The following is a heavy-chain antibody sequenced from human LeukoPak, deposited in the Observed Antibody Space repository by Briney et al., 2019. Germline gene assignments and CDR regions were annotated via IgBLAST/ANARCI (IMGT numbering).Heavy chain of an antibody. CDR2: IYYSGST. CDR1: GDSIRSGDYY. CDR3: ARGRRSGYYAY. V-gene: IGHV4-30-4*01. J-gene: IGHJ4*02. Sequence: SETLSLTCTVSGDSIRSGDYYWSWIRQPPGKGLEWIGYIYYSGSTYYNPSLKSRVTISVDTSKNQFSLKLSSVTAADTAVYYCARGRRSGYYAYWGQGTLVTVSS. D-gene: IGHD3-22*01.